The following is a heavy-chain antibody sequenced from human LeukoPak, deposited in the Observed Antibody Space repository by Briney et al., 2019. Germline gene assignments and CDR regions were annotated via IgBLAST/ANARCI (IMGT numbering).Heavy chain of an antibody. V-gene: IGHV3-7*01. Sequence: PGGSLRLSCAASGFTFSSYWMSWVRQAPGKGLEWVANIKQDGSEKYYVDSVKGRFTISRDNAKSSLYLQMNSLRAEDTAVYYCARDRYYYGSGSPTELDYWGQGTLVTVSS. J-gene: IGHJ4*02. CDR2: IKQDGSEK. CDR3: ARDRYYYGSGSPTELDY. CDR1: GFTFSSYW. D-gene: IGHD3-10*01.